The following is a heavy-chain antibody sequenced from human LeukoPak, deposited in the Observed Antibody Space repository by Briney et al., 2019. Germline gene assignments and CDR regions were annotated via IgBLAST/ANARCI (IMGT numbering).Heavy chain of an antibody. D-gene: IGHD6-19*01. CDR2: ISGSGGST. CDR3: AKAGKQWLVRNHDAFDI. V-gene: IGHV3-23*01. Sequence: PGGSLRLSCAASGFTFSSYAMSWVRQAPGKGLEWVSAISGSGGSTYYADSVKGWFTISRDNSKNTLYLQMNSLRAEDTAVYYCAKAGKQWLVRNHDAFDIWGQGTMVTVSS. CDR1: GFTFSSYA. J-gene: IGHJ3*02.